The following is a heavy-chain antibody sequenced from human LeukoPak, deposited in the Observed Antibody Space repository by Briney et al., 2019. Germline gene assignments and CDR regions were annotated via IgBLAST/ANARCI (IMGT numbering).Heavy chain of an antibody. CDR1: GFTFSSYV. CDR2: ISDDGSNK. V-gene: IGHV3-30-3*01. CDR3: ARDYCGGDCSFDY. D-gene: IGHD2-21*02. J-gene: IGHJ4*02. Sequence: GSLRLSCAASGFTFSSYVLHWVRQAPGKGLEWVAVISDDGSNKYYAASVKGQFTISRDNSKNTLFLQMSSLRPEDTAVYYCARDYCGGDCSFDYWGQGTLVTVSS.